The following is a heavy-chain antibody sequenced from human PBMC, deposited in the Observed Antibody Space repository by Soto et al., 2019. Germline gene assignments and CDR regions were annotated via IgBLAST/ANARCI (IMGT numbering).Heavy chain of an antibody. D-gene: IGHD3-10*01. CDR1: GGSISSGSYY. Sequence: QLQLQESGPGLVKPSQTLSLTCTVSGGSISSGSYYWSWIRQLPGKGLEWIGYIYYSGSTYYNPSLKSRVTISVDTSKNQFSLKLNSVTAADTAVYYCATRTDYYYGAGSLGGMDVWGQGTTVTVSS. CDR2: IYYSGST. V-gene: IGHV4-31*03. CDR3: ATRTDYYYGAGSLGGMDV. J-gene: IGHJ6*02.